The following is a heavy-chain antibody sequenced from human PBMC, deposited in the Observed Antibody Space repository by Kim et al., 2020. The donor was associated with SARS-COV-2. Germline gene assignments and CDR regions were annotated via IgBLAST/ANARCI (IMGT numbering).Heavy chain of an antibody. D-gene: IGHD3-3*01. J-gene: IGHJ6*02. CDR3: ARVRIVGVVISAGYAMDV. V-gene: IGHV3-11*05. Sequence: KGRFTISRDNAKNSLYLQMNSLRAEDTAVYYCARVRIVGVVISAGYAMDVWGQGTTVTVSS.